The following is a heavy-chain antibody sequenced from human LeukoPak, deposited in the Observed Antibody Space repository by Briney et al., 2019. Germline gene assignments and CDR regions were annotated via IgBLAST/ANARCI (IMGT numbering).Heavy chain of an antibody. D-gene: IGHD2-8*02. CDR1: GFTFSNYW. J-gene: IGHJ4*02. Sequence: GGSLRLSCAASGFTFSNYWMNWVRQAPGKGLEWVANIKQDGSEKNYVDSVKGRFTISRDNAKNSLFLQMNSLRADDTAVYYCARDSPYGTAGYWGQGTLVTVSS. CDR2: IKQDGSEK. V-gene: IGHV3-7*01. CDR3: ARDSPYGTAGY.